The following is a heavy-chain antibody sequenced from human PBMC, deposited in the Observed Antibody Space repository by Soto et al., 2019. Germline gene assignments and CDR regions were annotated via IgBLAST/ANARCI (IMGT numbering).Heavy chain of an antibody. CDR2: ISAYNGNT. J-gene: IGHJ5*02. CDR3: ARSPMVLNWFDP. D-gene: IGHD3-10*01. V-gene: IGHV1-18*01. Sequence: ASVKVSCKASGYTFTSYGISWVRQAPGQGLERMGWISAYNGNTNYAQKLQGRVTMTTDTSTSTAYMELRSLRSDDTAVYYFARSPMVLNWFDPWRHGTLVTVPQ. CDR1: GYTFTSYG.